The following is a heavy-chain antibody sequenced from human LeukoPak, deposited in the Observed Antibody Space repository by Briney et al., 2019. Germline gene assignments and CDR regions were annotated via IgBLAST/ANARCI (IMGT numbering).Heavy chain of an antibody. CDR1: GFTFSSYA. Sequence: PGGSLRLSCAASGFTFSSYAMHWVRQAPGKGLEWVAVISYDGSNKYYADSVKGRFTISGDNSKNTLYLQMNSLRAEDTAVYYAVRRGDITIFGVVIDYFDYWGQGTLVTVSS. V-gene: IGHV3-30-3*01. J-gene: IGHJ4*02. CDR3: VRRGDITIFGVVIDYFDY. CDR2: ISYDGSNK. D-gene: IGHD3-3*01.